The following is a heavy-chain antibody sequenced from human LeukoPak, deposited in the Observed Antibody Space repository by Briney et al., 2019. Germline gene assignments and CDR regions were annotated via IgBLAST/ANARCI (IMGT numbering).Heavy chain of an antibody. CDR2: ISYDGSNK. D-gene: IGHD3-3*01. CDR1: GFTFSSYG. Sequence: GGSLRLSCAASGFTFSSYGMHWVRQAPGKGLEWVAVISYDGSNKYYADSVKGRFTISRDNAKNSLYLQMNSLRAEDTAVYYCARGYDFWSGYLGVPVLFDYWGQGTLVTVSS. CDR3: ARGYDFWSGYLGVPVLFDY. J-gene: IGHJ4*02. V-gene: IGHV3-30*03.